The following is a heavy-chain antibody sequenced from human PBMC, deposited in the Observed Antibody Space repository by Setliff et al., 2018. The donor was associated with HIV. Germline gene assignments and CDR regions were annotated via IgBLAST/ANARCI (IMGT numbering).Heavy chain of an antibody. Sequence: PGGSLRLSCAASGFTFSRHAMHWVRQAPGKGLEWVAVMSYDGSEKYYTDSVKGRFTISRDNAKNSLYLQMNSLRAEDAARYYCARDPEPTGFSGSFGYWGQGTLVTVSS. CDR2: MSYDGSEK. D-gene: IGHD1-26*01. J-gene: IGHJ4*02. V-gene: IGHV3-30*07. CDR1: GFTFSRHA. CDR3: ARDPEPTGFSGSFGY.